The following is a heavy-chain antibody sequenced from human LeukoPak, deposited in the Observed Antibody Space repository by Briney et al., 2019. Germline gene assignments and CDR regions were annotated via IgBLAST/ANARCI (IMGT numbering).Heavy chain of an antibody. Sequence: PGGSLRLSCAASGFTFSSYSMHWVRQAPGKGLVWVSRLNSDGSSTSYADSVKGRFTISRDNAKNTLYLQMNSLRAEDTAVHYCARVAQSSSWYIDYWGQGTLVTVSS. CDR1: GFTFSSYS. CDR3: ARVAQSSSWYIDY. V-gene: IGHV3-74*01. J-gene: IGHJ4*02. CDR2: LNSDGSST. D-gene: IGHD6-13*01.